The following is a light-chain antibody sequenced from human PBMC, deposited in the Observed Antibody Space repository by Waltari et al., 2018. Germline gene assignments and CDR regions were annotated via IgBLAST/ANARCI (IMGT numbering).Light chain of an antibody. Sequence: SFELTQPSSVSVSPGQTASLPCPGAPLVSKWTSWYQQKAGQSPVLVLYADSERPSGVPGRFSAARSGDTVTLNISGTQDLDEADYYCQTWDSNIFVFGPGTKVTVL. CDR3: QTWDSNIFV. CDR2: ADS. V-gene: IGLV3-1*01. CDR1: PLVSKW. J-gene: IGLJ1*01.